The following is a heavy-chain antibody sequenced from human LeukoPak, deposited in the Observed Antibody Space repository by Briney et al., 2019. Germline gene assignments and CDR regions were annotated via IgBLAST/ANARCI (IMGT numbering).Heavy chain of an antibody. J-gene: IGHJ4*02. CDR2: IFYRGST. CDR3: ASGKRDYYDSSDNADY. D-gene: IGHD3-22*01. V-gene: IGHV4-30-4*01. Sequence: PSQTLSLTCTVSGGSISSGDYYWSWTRQPPGKGLEWIGYIFYRGSTYYNPSLKSRVTISVDTSKNQFTLKLSSVTAADTAVYYCASGKRDYYDSSDNADYWGQGTLVTVSS. CDR1: GGSISSGDYY.